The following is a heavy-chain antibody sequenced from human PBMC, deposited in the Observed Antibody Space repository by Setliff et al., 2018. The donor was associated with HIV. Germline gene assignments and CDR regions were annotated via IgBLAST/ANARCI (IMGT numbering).Heavy chain of an antibody. CDR3: TKDYEDDQQLAYFDY. Sequence: GGSLRLSCEASGFIFSNYGMHWVRQAPGKGLQWVAFIRFDGTKKYYSDSVKGHFIISRDNSKKTLYLQMNSLRDEDTAVYFCTKDYEDDQQLAYFDYWGQGTLVTVSS. CDR2: IRFDGTKK. V-gene: IGHV3-30*02. D-gene: IGHD6-13*01. CDR1: GFIFSNYG. J-gene: IGHJ4*02.